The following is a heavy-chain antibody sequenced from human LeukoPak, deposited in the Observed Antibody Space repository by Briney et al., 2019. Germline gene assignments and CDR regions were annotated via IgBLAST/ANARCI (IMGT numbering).Heavy chain of an antibody. Sequence: GGSLRLSCVASGFSFRNYAIHWVRQAPGKGLEYVSVINTDGRITYYADSVKGRFTISRDNSKNTVYLQMGSLRGEDMAVYYCAGDGYSFGHDFDYWGQGTLVTVSS. V-gene: IGHV3-64*02. CDR3: AGDGYSFGHDFDY. J-gene: IGHJ4*02. CDR1: GFSFRNYA. CDR2: INTDGRIT. D-gene: IGHD5-18*01.